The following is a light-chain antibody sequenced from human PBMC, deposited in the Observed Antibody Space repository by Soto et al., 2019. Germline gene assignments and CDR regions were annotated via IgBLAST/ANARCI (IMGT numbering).Light chain of an antibody. Sequence: QSVLTQPASVSASPGQSIFISCTGTSEDIGAYDYVSWYQQHPGKAPKLILYAVNDRPSGVSSRFSGSKSGNTPSLTISGVQPDDQAGYYRSSYSSRDTIEVLGPGTQVT. CDR3: SSYSSRDTIEV. CDR1: SEDIGAYDY. CDR2: AVN. J-gene: IGLJ1*01. V-gene: IGLV2-14*01.